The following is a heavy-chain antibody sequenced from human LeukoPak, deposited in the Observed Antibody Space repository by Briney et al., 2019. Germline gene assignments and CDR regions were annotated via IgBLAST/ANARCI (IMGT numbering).Heavy chain of an antibody. D-gene: IGHD1-26*01. J-gene: IGHJ4*02. V-gene: IGHV3-53*01. CDR3: ASRNDSGSYVDY. Sequence: SGGSLRVSCAASGFTVSSNYMSWVRQAPGKGLEWISVIYSGGSTYYADSVKGRFTISRDNAKNSLYLQMNSLRAEDTAVYYCASRNDSGSYVDYWGQGTLVTVSS. CDR1: GFTVSSNY. CDR2: IYSGGST.